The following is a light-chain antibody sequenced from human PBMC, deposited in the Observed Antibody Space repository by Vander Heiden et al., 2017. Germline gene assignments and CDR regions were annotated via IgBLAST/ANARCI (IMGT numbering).Light chain of an antibody. J-gene: IGLJ2*01. V-gene: IGLV8-61*01. CDR3: VLYMGSLVV. CDR1: SGSVSTSYH. Sequence: QTVVTQEPSFSVSPGGTVTLTCGLSSGSVSTSYHPSWYQQTPGKAQRTLIYSTNTRYSGVPDRFSGSILGNKAALTITGAQADDESDYYCVLYMGSLVVFGGGTKLTVL. CDR2: STN.